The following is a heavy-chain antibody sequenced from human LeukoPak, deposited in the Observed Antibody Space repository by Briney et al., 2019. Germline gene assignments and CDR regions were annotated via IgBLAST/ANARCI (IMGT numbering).Heavy chain of an antibody. CDR3: VGVSNGWFADF. V-gene: IGHV4-4*07. CDR2: IYTRGNT. D-gene: IGHD6-19*01. Sequence: SETLSLTCSVSGGSINSYYWGWIRQPAGKGLEWIGRIYTRGNTNYSPSLKSRLTVSVDTSKNQFSLNLRSVTAADTAIYYCVGVSNGWFADFWGQGTLVTVSS. J-gene: IGHJ4*02. CDR1: GGSINSYY.